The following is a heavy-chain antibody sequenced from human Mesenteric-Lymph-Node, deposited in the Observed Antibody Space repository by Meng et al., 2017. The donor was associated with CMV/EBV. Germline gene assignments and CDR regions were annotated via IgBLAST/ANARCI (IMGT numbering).Heavy chain of an antibody. CDR1: GYTFTDYY. Sequence: ASVKVSCKASGYTFTDYYIHWVRQAPGLGLEWMGWINPKGGATNYAQNFQGRVTLTRDTSISTAYMELSRLTSDDTAVYYCARDTAMTPKWLDVWGQGTTVTVSS. D-gene: IGHD5-18*01. CDR3: ARDTAMTPKWLDV. V-gene: IGHV1-2*02. CDR2: INPKGGAT. J-gene: IGHJ6*02.